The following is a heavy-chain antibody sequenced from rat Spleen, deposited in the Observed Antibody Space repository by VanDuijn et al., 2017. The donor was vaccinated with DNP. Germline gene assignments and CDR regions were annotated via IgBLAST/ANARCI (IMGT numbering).Heavy chain of an antibody. V-gene: IGHV3-1*01. CDR3: VRSGSYGGHWFAY. CDR1: GYSITSNY. CDR2: ISYSGST. Sequence: EVQLQESGPGLVKPSQSLSLTCSVTGYSITSNYWGWIRKFPGNKMEWIGYISYSGSTSYNPSLKSRISITRDTSKNQFFLQVDSVTTEDTATYYCVRSGSYGGHWFAYWGQGTLVTVSS. D-gene: IGHD1-1*01. J-gene: IGHJ3*01.